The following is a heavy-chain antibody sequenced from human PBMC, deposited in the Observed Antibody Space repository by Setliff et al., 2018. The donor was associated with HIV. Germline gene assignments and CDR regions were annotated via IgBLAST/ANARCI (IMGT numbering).Heavy chain of an antibody. D-gene: IGHD4-17*01. V-gene: IGHV4-4*07. CDR3: AKDPTHDSYGDYYWYFDL. J-gene: IGHJ2*01. CDR1: GGSISSYY. CDR2: IYTGGRT. Sequence: SETLSLTCTVSGGSISSYYWSWIRQSAGKGLEWVGRIYTGGRTNYNPSLKSRVTISVDTSKNQFSLNLSSVTAADTAVYYCAKDPTHDSYGDYYWYFDLWGRGTLVTVSS.